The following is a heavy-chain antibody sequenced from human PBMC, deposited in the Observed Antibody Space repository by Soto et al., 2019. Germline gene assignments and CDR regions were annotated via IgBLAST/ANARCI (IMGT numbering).Heavy chain of an antibody. J-gene: IGHJ4*02. CDR2: ISYDGSNK. CDR1: GFTFSSYG. CDR3: AKGGGGYSSSLIPLFDY. Sequence: GGSLRLSCAASGFTFSSYGMHWVRQAPGKGLEWVAVISYDGSNKYYADSVKGRFTISRDNSKNTLYLQMNSLRAEDTAVYYCAKGGGGYSSSLIPLFDYWGQGTLVTVSS. V-gene: IGHV3-30*18. D-gene: IGHD6-6*01.